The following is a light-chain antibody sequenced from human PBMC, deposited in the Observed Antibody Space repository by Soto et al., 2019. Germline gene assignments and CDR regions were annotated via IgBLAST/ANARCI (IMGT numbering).Light chain of an antibody. CDR2: DVS. CDR3: SSYTSSSTLYV. CDR1: SSDVGGYNY. Sequence: QSALTQPASVSGSPGQSITISCTGTSSDVGGYNYVSWYQQHPGKAPKLMIYDVSNRPSGVSYRFSGSKSGNTASLTISGIQAEDEADYYCSSYTSSSTLYVFGTGTKLTVL. J-gene: IGLJ1*01. V-gene: IGLV2-14*03.